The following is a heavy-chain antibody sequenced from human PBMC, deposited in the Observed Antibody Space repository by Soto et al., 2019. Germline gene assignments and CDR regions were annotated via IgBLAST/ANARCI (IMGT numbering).Heavy chain of an antibody. CDR3: ARGPRYCIGGSCYSPPWYQDY. CDR2: INAGNGNT. D-gene: IGHD2-15*01. J-gene: IGHJ4*02. CDR1: GYTFTSYA. Sequence: GASVKVSCKASGYTFTSYAMHWVRQAPGQRLEWMGWINAGNGNTKYSQKFQGRVTITRDRSASTAYMELSSLRSEDTDVYYCARGPRYCIGGSCYSPPWYQDYWGQGTLVTVSS. V-gene: IGHV1-3*01.